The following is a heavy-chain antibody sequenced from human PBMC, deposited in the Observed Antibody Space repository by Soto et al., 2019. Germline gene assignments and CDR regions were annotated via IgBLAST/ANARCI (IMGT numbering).Heavy chain of an antibody. J-gene: IGHJ5*02. V-gene: IGHV3-33*01. CDR2: IWSDGSKE. D-gene: IGHD1-26*01. CDR3: ARDKGTTCLDT. Sequence: GGSLRLSCAASGLPFSASGMHWVRQAPGKGLEWVAMIWSDGSKEYYADSVKGRFTITRYNSKNMIFLQMDSLRAEDTAVYYCARDKGTTCLDTWGQGNMVTVSS. CDR1: GLPFSASG.